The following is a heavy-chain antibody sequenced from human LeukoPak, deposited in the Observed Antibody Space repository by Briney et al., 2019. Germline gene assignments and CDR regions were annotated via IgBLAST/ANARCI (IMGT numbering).Heavy chain of an antibody. CDR1: GFTFSSYA. J-gene: IGHJ6*02. Sequence: GGSLRLSCAASGFTFSSYAMHWVRQAPGKGLEWVAVISYDGSNKYYADSVKGRFTISRDNSKNTLYLQMNSLRAEDTAVYYCARDWESGYCSSTSCYCPFQYYYYGMDVWGQGTTVTVSS. D-gene: IGHD2-2*01. CDR2: ISYDGSNK. V-gene: IGHV3-30-3*01. CDR3: ARDWESGYCSSTSCYCPFQYYYYGMDV.